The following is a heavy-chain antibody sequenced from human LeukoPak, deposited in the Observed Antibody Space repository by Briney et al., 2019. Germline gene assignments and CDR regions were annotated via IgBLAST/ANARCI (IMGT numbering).Heavy chain of an antibody. CDR1: GYTFTSYY. CDR3: ARLYCSGGSCYTPSGAFDI. Sequence: ASVKVSCKASGYTFTSYYMHWVRRAPGQGLEWMGWINPNSGGTNYAQKFQGRVTMTRDTSISTAYMELSRLRSDDTAVYYCARLYCSGGSCYTPSGAFDIWGQGTMVTVSS. V-gene: IGHV1-2*02. J-gene: IGHJ3*02. D-gene: IGHD2-15*01. CDR2: INPNSGGT.